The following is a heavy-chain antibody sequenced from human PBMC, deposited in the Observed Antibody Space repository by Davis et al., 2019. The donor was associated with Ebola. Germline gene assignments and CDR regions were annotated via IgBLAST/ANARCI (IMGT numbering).Heavy chain of an antibody. CDR3: AKGAYCSGGSCYSGYYYGMDV. Sequence: GESLKISCAASGFTFSSYAMSWVRQAPGKGLEWVSAISGSGGSTYYADSVKGRFTISRDNSKNTLYLQMNSLRAEDTAVYYCAKGAYCSGGSCYSGYYYGMDVWGQGTTVTVSS. V-gene: IGHV3-23*01. J-gene: IGHJ6*02. CDR1: GFTFSSYA. D-gene: IGHD2-15*01. CDR2: ISGSGGST.